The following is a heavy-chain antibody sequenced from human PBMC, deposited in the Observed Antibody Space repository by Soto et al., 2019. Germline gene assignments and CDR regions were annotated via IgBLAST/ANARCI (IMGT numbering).Heavy chain of an antibody. J-gene: IGHJ4*02. Sequence: EQLQQWGAGLLKPSETLSLTCAVYGGSFSGYYWSWIRQPPGKGLEWIGEINHSGSTNYNPSLKSRVTISVDTSKNQFSLKLSSVTAADTAVYYCARGPVVVAAIDYWGQGTLVTVSS. CDR2: INHSGST. CDR3: ARGPVVVAAIDY. V-gene: IGHV4-34*01. D-gene: IGHD2-15*01. CDR1: GGSFSGYY.